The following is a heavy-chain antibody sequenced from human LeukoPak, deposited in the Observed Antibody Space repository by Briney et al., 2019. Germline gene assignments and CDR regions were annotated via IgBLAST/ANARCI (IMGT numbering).Heavy chain of an antibody. V-gene: IGHV1-46*01. Sequence: ASVKVSCMASGYTFTNYYMHWVRQPPGQGLEWMGIINSSGGSTTYAQKFKGRVTMTRDTSTSTVYMEVSGLRSEDTAMYYCARQAQTAFDIWGQGTMVTVSS. CDR1: GYTFTNYY. D-gene: IGHD6-6*01. J-gene: IGHJ3*02. CDR3: ARQAQTAFDI. CDR2: INSSGGST.